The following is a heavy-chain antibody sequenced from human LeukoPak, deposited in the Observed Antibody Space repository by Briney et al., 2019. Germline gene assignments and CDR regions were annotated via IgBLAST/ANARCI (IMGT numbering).Heavy chain of an antibody. D-gene: IGHD4-17*01. CDR2: IYYSGST. Sequence: SETLSLTCTVSGGSISSGGYYWSWIRQHPGKGLEWIVYIYYSGSTYYNPSLNSRVTISVDTSKNQFSLKLSSVTAADTAVYYCARHRKFGDYYFDYWGQGTLVTVSS. CDR3: ARHRKFGDYYFDY. V-gene: IGHV4-31*03. J-gene: IGHJ4*02. CDR1: GGSISSGGYY.